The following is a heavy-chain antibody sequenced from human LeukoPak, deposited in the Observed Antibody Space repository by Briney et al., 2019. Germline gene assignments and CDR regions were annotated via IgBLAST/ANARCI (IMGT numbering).Heavy chain of an antibody. V-gene: IGHV3-48*03. CDR2: ISSSGSTI. D-gene: IGHD2-2*01. J-gene: IGHJ4*02. Sequence: GGSLRLSCAASGFTFSSYEMNWVRQALGKGLEWVSYISSSGSTIYYVDSVKGRFTISRDNAKNSLYLQMNSLRAEDTAVYYCARGVVPAAIWGQGTLVTVSS. CDR1: GFTFSSYE. CDR3: ARGVVPAAI.